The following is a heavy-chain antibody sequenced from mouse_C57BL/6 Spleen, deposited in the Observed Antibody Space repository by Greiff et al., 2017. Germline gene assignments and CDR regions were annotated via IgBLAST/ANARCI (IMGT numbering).Heavy chain of an antibody. CDR1: GYTFTSYW. V-gene: IGHV1-50*01. D-gene: IGHD4-1*01. J-gene: IGHJ2*01. CDR2: IDPSDSYT. Sequence: VQLKQPGAELVKPGASVKLSCKASGYTFTSYWMQWVKQRPGQGLEWIGEIDPSDSYTNYNQKFKGKATLTVDTSSSTAYMQLSSLTSEDSAVYYCARRTWERSPYFDYWGQGTTLTVSS. CDR3: ARRTWERSPYFDY.